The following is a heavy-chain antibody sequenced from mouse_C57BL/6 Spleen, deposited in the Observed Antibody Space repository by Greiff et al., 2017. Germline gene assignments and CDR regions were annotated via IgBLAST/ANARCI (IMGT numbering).Heavy chain of an antibody. CDR2: IYPGDGDT. D-gene: IGHD2-5*01. V-gene: IGHV1-80*01. CDR1: GYAFSSYW. Sequence: QVQLKESGAELVKPGASVTISCKASGYAFSSYWMNWVKQRPGKGLEWIGQIYPGDGDTNYNGKFNGKATLTADKSSSQAYMQLSSLTSEDSAVYFCARDSNYAYFGYWGQGTTLTVAS. J-gene: IGHJ2*01. CDR3: ARDSNYAYFGY.